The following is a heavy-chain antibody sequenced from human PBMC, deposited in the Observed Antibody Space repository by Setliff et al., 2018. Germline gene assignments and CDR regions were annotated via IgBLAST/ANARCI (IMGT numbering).Heavy chain of an antibody. D-gene: IGHD2-15*01. CDR3: ARGCSSGSCYPHDVFAI. J-gene: IGHJ3*02. Sequence: SETLSLTGTVSGGSNSSDYWSWIRQSPGKGLEWIGYIYYSGTTNYTPSLQSRVIISVDTSKTQFSLRLSSVTAADTAVYFCARGCSSGSCYPHDVFAIWRQGTMVTVSS. V-gene: IGHV4-59*01. CDR2: IYYSGTT. CDR1: GGSNSSDY.